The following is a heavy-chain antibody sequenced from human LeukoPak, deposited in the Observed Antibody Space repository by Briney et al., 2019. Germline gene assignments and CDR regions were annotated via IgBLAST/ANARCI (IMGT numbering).Heavy chain of an antibody. CDR3: AAGRAHFDY. J-gene: IGHJ4*02. CDR2: INHSGST. CDR1: GGSFSGYY. D-gene: IGHD3-10*01. Sequence: SETLSLTCAVYGGSFSGYYWSWIRQPPGKGLEWIGEINHSGSTNYNPSLKSRVTISVDTSKNQFSLKLSSVTAADTAVYYCAAGRAHFDYWGQGTLVTVSS. V-gene: IGHV4-34*01.